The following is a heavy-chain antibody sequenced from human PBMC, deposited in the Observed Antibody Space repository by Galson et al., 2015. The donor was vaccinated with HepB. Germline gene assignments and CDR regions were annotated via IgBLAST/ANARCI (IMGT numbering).Heavy chain of an antibody. CDR2: ISGSGGST. CDR3: AKDLRPGGNMIVVVITLGY. V-gene: IGHV3-23*01. D-gene: IGHD3-22*01. J-gene: IGHJ4*02. CDR1: GFTFSSYW. Sequence: SLRLSCAASGFTFSSYWMHWVRQAPGKGLEWVSAISGSGGSTYYADSVKGRFTISRDNSKNTLYLQMNSLRAEDTAVYYCAKDLRPGGNMIVVVITLGYWGQGTLVTVSS.